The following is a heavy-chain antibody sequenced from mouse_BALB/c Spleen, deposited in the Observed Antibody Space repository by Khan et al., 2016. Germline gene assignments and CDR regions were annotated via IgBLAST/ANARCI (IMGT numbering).Heavy chain of an antibody. CDR2: IWGDGST. D-gene: IGHD2-4*01. CDR1: GFSLTGFS. Sequence: VQLQESGPGLVAPSQSLSITCTVSGFSLTGFSVNWVRQPPGKALEWLGMIWGDGSTDYNSALKSRLSFSKDDSKSQVFIKMNSLQTDDTDRYVCASYYDYDGGFAYWGQGTLVTVSA. V-gene: IGHV2-6-7*01. CDR3: ASYYDYDGGFAY. J-gene: IGHJ3*01.